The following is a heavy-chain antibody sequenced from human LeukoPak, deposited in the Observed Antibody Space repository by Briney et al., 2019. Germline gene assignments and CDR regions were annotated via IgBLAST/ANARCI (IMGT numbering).Heavy chain of an antibody. CDR3: ARAWSIRWFGELLAENDY. D-gene: IGHD3-10*01. J-gene: IGHJ4*02. CDR1: GFTFGSYW. V-gene: IGHV3-30*03. CDR2: ISYDGSNK. Sequence: GGSLRLSCAASGFTFGSYWMSWVRQAPGKGLEGVAVISYDGSNKYYADSVKGRFTISRDNSKNTLYLQMNSLRADDTAVYYCARAWSIRWFGELLAENDYWGQGTLVTVSS.